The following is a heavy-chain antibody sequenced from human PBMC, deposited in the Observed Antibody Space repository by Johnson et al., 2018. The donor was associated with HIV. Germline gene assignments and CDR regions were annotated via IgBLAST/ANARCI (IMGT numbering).Heavy chain of an antibody. Sequence: QVQLVESGGGVVRPGGSVRLSCAASGFTFSNYGMHWVRQAPGKGLEWVAFIRYDGDITYYVDSVKGRFTISRDNSKNTLYLQMNSLRTEDTAMYYCAKGHSSGYPKDAFDLWGQGTIVTVSS. D-gene: IGHD3-22*01. V-gene: IGHV3-30*02. CDR3: AKGHSSGYPKDAFDL. CDR2: IRYDGDIT. CDR1: GFTFSNYG. J-gene: IGHJ3*01.